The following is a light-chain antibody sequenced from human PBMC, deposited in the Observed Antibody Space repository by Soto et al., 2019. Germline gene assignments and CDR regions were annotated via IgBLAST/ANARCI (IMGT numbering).Light chain of an antibody. Sequence: EIVLTQSPGTLSLSPGERATLSCRASQSISSYYLAWYQQKPGQAPRLLIYDASSRATGIPDRFSGSGSGTDFTLTISRLEPEDFAGYYCQQYGSSSYTFGLGTKLEIK. V-gene: IGKV3-20*01. CDR3: QQYGSSSYT. CDR2: DAS. J-gene: IGKJ2*01. CDR1: QSISSYY.